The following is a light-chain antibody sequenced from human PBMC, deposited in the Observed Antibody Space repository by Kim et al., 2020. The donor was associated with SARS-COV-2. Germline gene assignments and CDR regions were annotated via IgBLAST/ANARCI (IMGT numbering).Light chain of an antibody. CDR1: QSLLYNSNNKNY. CDR3: QQFNSYPLT. CDR2: WAS. J-gene: IGKJ1*01. Sequence: DIVMAQSPDSLAVSLGERATINCKSSQSLLYNSNNKNYLAWYQQKPGQPPRLLIYWASTRESGVPDRFSGSGSGTDFTLTISSLQPEDFATYYCQQFNSYPLTFGQGTKVDIK. V-gene: IGKV4-1*01.